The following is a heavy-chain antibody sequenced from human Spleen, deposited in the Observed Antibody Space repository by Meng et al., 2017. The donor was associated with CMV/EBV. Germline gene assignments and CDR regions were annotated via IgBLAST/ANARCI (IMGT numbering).Heavy chain of an antibody. V-gene: IGHV2-5*01. CDR1: RFSISPSGVG. CDR2: IYWNDDK. D-gene: IGHD1-26*01. J-gene: IGHJ4*02. Sequence: FSRFSISPSGVGVGWIRQPPGKALEWLALIYWNDDKRYSPSLKSRLTITKDTSKNQVVLTMTNMDPVDTATYYCAHKPVVGATTPFDYWGQGTLVTVSS. CDR3: AHKPVVGATTPFDY.